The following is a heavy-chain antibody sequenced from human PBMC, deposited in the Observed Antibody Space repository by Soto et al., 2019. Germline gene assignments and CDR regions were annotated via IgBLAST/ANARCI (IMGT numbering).Heavy chain of an antibody. CDR3: ARDPQDYDFWSGPYGMDV. CDR2: ISYDGRDK. Sequence: QVQLVESGGGVVQPGRSLRLSCAESGFTFSSYAMHWVRQAPGKGLEWVAVISYDGRDKYYEDSVKGRFTISRDNSKNTLYLQMNSLRAEDTAVYYCARDPQDYDFWSGPYGMDVWGQGTTVTVSS. CDR1: GFTFSSYA. D-gene: IGHD3-3*01. V-gene: IGHV3-30*04. J-gene: IGHJ6*02.